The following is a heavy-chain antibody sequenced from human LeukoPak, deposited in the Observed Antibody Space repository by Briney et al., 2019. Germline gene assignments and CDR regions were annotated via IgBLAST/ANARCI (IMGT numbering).Heavy chain of an antibody. CDR2: ISAYNGNT. CDR1: GYTFTSYG. V-gene: IGHV1-18*01. Sequence: ASVTVSCKASGYTFTSYGISWVRQAPGQGLEWMGWISAYNGNTNYAQELQGRVTMTTDTSTSTAYMELRSLRSDDTAVYYCARDGDLDYYDSSGYRRRELDYWGQGTLVTVSS. J-gene: IGHJ4*02. D-gene: IGHD3-22*01. CDR3: ARDGDLDYYDSSGYRRRELDY.